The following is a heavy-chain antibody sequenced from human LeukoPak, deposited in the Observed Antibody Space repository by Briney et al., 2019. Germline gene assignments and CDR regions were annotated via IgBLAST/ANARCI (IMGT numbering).Heavy chain of an antibody. CDR3: ASRDRPRYDILTGYSPHYYYYGMDV. CDR2: IIPIFGTA. J-gene: IGHJ6*02. Sequence: SVKVSCKASGGTFSSYAISWVRQAPGQGLEWMGGIIPIFGTANYAQKFQGRVTITADESTSTAYMGLSSLRSEDTAVYYCASRDRPRYDILTGYSPHYYYYGMDVWGQGTTVTVSS. CDR1: GGTFSSYA. D-gene: IGHD3-9*01. V-gene: IGHV1-69*13.